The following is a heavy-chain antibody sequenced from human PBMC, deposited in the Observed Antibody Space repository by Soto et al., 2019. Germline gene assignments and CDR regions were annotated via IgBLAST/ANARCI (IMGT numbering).Heavy chain of an antibody. V-gene: IGHV3-23*01. Sequence: PGRSLRLSCAASGFTFSSYAMNWVRQSPEKGLEWVSSISGSGGSTYYTDSVKGRFTISRDNSKNTLYLQMNSLRAGDTAVYYCAFPDDSSGFDYWGQGTLVTVSS. J-gene: IGHJ4*02. CDR2: ISGSGGST. CDR3: AFPDDSSGFDY. D-gene: IGHD3-22*01. CDR1: GFTFSSYA.